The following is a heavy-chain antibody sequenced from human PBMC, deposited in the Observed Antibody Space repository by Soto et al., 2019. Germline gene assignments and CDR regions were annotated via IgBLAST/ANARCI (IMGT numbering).Heavy chain of an antibody. Sequence: GGSLRLSCAASGFTFSSYAMNWVRQAPGKGLEWVSVISGSGDSTYYADSVKGRFTISRDNSKNTLYLQMNSLRAEDTAVYYCARRGPGTYFDYWGQGTLVTGSS. J-gene: IGHJ4*02. CDR1: GFTFSSYA. D-gene: IGHD6-13*01. CDR3: ARRGPGTYFDY. V-gene: IGHV3-23*01. CDR2: ISGSGDST.